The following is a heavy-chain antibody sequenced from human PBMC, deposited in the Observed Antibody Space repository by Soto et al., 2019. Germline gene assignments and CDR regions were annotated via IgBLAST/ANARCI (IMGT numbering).Heavy chain of an antibody. CDR1: GYTFTSYV. J-gene: IGHJ4*02. Sequence: QVQLVQSGPEVKKPGASVKVSCKTSGYTFTSYVISWVRQAPGQGLEWMGWISTYKGNTNYAQKFQGRVPMTTDTSTSTAYMELRSLRSDDTAVYYCATRYPAFAYWGQGTLVTVSS. CDR2: ISTYKGNT. D-gene: IGHD3-3*02. CDR3: ATRYPAFAY. V-gene: IGHV1-18*01.